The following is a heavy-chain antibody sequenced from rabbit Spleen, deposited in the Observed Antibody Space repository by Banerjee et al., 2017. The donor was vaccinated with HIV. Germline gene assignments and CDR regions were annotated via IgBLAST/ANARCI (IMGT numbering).Heavy chain of an antibody. Sequence: QSLEESGGDLVKPGASLTLTCTASGFSFSSSDYMCWVRQAPGKGLEWIACIAGDSSGFTYSASWAKGRFTISKTSSTTVTLQMTSLTVADTATYFCARDTGTSFSSYGMDLWGPGTRSPS. CDR3: ARDTGTSFSSYGMDL. CDR2: IAGDSSGFT. D-gene: IGHD7-1*01. V-gene: IGHV1S40*01. CDR1: GFSFSSSDY. J-gene: IGHJ6*01.